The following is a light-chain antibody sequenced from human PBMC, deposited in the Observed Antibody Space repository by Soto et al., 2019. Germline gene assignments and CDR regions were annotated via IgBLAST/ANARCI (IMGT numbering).Light chain of an antibody. J-gene: IGKJ3*01. Sequence: DILMTQSPSSLSASVGDRVTITCRASQSIRSFLNWYQQKPGKAPILLISGASSLQTGVPSRFSGSGSGTDFTLTINSLQPEDFATYYCQQSSSSPLTFGPGTTVDFK. CDR2: GAS. V-gene: IGKV1-39*01. CDR3: QQSSSSPLT. CDR1: QSIRSF.